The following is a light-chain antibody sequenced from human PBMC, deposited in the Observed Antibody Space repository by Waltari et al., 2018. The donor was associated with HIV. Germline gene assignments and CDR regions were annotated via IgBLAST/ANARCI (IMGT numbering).Light chain of an antibody. CDR1: SSNIVAGYH. CDR3: QSYDISLSGWV. CDR2: GNP. Sequence: QSVLTQPPSVSEAPRQRVTLSCPGSSSNIVAGYHVHWYQQFPVTAPKVLTYGNPYRPSGVPDRFSGSKSGSSASLLITGLQAEDDADYYCQSYDISLSGWVFGGGTKLTVL. J-gene: IGLJ3*02. V-gene: IGLV1-40*01.